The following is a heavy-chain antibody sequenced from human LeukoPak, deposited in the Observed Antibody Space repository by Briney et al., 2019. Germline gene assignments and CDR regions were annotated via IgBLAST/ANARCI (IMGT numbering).Heavy chain of an antibody. CDR3: ARVGHGSSWFES. CDR1: GFNLSSHW. J-gene: IGHJ5*01. Sequence: PGWSLRLSCAASGFNLSSHWMHWVRHAPGNGLVSVSRINIDGTTTTYTDSVQGRFIISRDHSKKMLYLEMNSLRSDDTALYFCARVGHGSSWFESWRQGTLITVSS. CDR2: INIDGTTT. V-gene: IGHV3-74*01. D-gene: IGHD6-13*01.